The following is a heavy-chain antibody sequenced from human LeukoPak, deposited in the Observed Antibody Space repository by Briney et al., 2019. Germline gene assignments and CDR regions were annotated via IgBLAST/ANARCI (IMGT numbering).Heavy chain of an antibody. CDR2: ISGSGGST. CDR1: GFTFSSYA. V-gene: IGHV3-23*01. CDR3: AKHPQLRYFDWFPPFFD. Sequence: TGGSLRLSCAASGFTFSSYAMSWVRQAPGKGLEWVSAISGSGGSTYYADSVKGRFTVSRDNSKNTLYLQMNSLRAEDTAVYYCAKHPQLRYFDWFPPFFDWGQGTLVTVSS. J-gene: IGHJ4*02. D-gene: IGHD3-9*01.